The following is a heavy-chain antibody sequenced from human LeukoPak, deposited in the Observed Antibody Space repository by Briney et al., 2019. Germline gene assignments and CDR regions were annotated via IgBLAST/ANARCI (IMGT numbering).Heavy chain of an antibody. CDR3: ARAQDVVVVVAATPGGY. CDR1: GFTLSSYG. J-gene: IGHJ4*02. D-gene: IGHD2-15*01. Sequence: GGSLRLSCAASGFTLSSYGMHWVRQAPGKGLEWVAAIWYDGSNKYYADSVKGRFTISRDNSKNTLYLQMNSLRAEDTAVYYCARAQDVVVVVAATPGGYWGQGTLVTVSS. V-gene: IGHV3-30*19. CDR2: IWYDGSNK.